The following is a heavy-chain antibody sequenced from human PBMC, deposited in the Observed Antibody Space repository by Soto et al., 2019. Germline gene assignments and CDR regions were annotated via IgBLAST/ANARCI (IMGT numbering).Heavy chain of an antibody. Sequence: QLQLQESGPGLVKPSETLSLTCTVSGDSMTSSSYYWGWIRQPPGKGLEWIGSIYYSERTSYNSGSTYYSPSLKSRVTISGDTSKSQFSLKLSSVTAADTAVYYCAGHTRNQFDPWGQGTLVTVSS. J-gene: IGHJ5*02. V-gene: IGHV4-39*01. CDR3: AGHTRNQFDP. CDR2: IYYSERTSYNSGST. CDR1: GDSMTSSSYY.